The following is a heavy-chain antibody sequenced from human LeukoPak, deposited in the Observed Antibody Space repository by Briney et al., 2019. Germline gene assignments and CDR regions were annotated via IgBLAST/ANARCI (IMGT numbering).Heavy chain of an antibody. CDR1: GFTFSSYG. V-gene: IGHV3-33*06. CDR2: IWYDGSNK. Sequence: GGSLRLSCAASGFTFSSYGMHWVRQAPGKGLEWVAVIWYDGSNKYYADSVKGRFTISRDNSKNTLYLQMNSLRAEDTAVYYCAKAAAGTYFDYWGRGTLVTVSS. CDR3: AKAAAGTYFDY. D-gene: IGHD6-13*01. J-gene: IGHJ4*02.